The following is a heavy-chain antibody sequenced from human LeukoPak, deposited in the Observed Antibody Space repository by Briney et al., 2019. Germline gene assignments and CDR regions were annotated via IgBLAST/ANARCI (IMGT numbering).Heavy chain of an antibody. D-gene: IGHD3-10*01. CDR1: GGSISSGGYY. V-gene: IGHV4-31*03. J-gene: IGHJ4*02. CDR3: ARGWYYGSGSYPLFDY. CDR2: IYYSGST. Sequence: SETLSLTCTVSGGSISSGGYYWSWIRQHPGKGLEWIVYIYYSGSTYYNPSLKSRVTISVDTSKNQFSLKLSSVTAADTAVYYCARGWYYGSGSYPLFDYWGQGTLVTVSS.